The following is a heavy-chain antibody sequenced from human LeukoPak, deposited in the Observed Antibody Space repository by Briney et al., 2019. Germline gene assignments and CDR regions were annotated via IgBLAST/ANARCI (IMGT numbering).Heavy chain of an antibody. D-gene: IGHD3-10*01. CDR2: ISAYNGNT. CDR3: ARGYLQDYYGSGSLDY. CDR1: GYTFTSYG. V-gene: IGHV1-18*01. Sequence: GASVKVSCKASGYTFTSYGISWVRQAPGQGLEWMGWISAYNGNTNYAQKLQGRVTMTTDTSTSTAYMELRSLRSDDTAVYYCARGYLQDYYGSGSLDYWGQGTLVTVSS. J-gene: IGHJ4*02.